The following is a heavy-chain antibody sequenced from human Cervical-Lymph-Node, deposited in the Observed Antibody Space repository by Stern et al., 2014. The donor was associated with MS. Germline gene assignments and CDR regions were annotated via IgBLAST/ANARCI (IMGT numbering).Heavy chain of an antibody. CDR2: IYGGDNT. Sequence: EVQLEESGGGLIQPGGSLRLSCAASGFTVSITNMSWVRQAPGKGLEWVSLIYGGDNTYYAESVKGRFTISRDNSKNTLYLQMHSLRAEDTAVYYCARNNWFDTWGQGTLVTVSS. CDR1: GFTVSITN. J-gene: IGHJ5*02. CDR3: ARNNWFDT. V-gene: IGHV3-53*01.